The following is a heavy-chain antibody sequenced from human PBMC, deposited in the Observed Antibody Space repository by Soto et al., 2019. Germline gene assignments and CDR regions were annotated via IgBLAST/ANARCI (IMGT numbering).Heavy chain of an antibody. CDR3: ARGGSEDIVVVPAINWFDP. CDR2: INPNSGGT. CDR1: GYTFTGYY. D-gene: IGHD2-2*01. V-gene: IGHV1-2*04. J-gene: IGHJ5*02. Sequence: QVQLVQSGAEVKKPGASVKVSCKASGYTFTGYYMHWVRQAPGQGLEWMGWINPNSGGTNYAQKFQGWVTMTRDTSISTAYMELSRLRSDDTAVYYCARGGSEDIVVVPAINWFDPWGQGTLVTVSS.